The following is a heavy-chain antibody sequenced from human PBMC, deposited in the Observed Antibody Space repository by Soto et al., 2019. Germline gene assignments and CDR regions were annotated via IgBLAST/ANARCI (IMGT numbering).Heavy chain of an antibody. CDR3: ARDAHIVAVTATRMDV. J-gene: IGHJ6*02. Sequence: VGSLRLSCAASGFTFSDYYMSWIRQAPGKGLEWVSYISSSSSYTNYADSVKGRFTISRDNAKNSLYLQMNSLRAEDTAVYYCARDAHIVAVTATRMDVWGQGTTVTVSS. D-gene: IGHD2-21*02. CDR2: ISSSSSYT. V-gene: IGHV3-11*06. CDR1: GFTFSDYY.